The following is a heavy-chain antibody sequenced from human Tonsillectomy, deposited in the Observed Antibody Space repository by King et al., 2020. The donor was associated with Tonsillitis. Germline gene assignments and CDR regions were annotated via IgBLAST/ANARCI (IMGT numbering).Heavy chain of an antibody. CDR3: AREIITTGAFDV. Sequence: VTLKESGPALVKPTQTLTLTCTFSGFSLSTSEMCVSWIRQSPGKALEWLALLVWVVDKYYSTSLKTRLTISKDTSKNQVVLTMTNMDPVDTATYYCAREIITTGAFDVWGRGTLVTVSS. CDR1: GFSLSTSEMC. D-gene: IGHD1-1*01. V-gene: IGHV2-70*01. J-gene: IGHJ3*01. CDR2: LVWVVDK.